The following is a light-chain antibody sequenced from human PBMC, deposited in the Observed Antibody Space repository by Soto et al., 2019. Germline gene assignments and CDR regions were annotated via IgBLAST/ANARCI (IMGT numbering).Light chain of an antibody. CDR3: QQFKSSPIT. J-gene: IGKJ5*01. CDR1: QGISSA. V-gene: IGKV1-13*02. CDR2: DAS. Sequence: AIQLTQSPSSLSAFVGDSVTITCRASQGISSALAWYQQKSGKAPKLLIYDASTLESGVPSRFSGRGSGTDFTLAISSLQPEDLATYYCQQFKSSPITFGQGTRLEIK.